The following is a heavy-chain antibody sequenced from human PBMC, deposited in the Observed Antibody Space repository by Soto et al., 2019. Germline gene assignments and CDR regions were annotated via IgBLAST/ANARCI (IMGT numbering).Heavy chain of an antibody. CDR2: IYYSGST. CDR3: AREERDYYYYGMDV. Sequence: KPSETLSLTCTVSGGSISSGDYYWSWIRQPPGKGLEWIGYIYYSGSTYYNPSLKSRVTISVDTSKNQFSLKLSSVTAADTAVYYCAREERDYYYYGMDVWGQGTTVTVSS. J-gene: IGHJ6*02. CDR1: GGSISSGDYY. V-gene: IGHV4-30-4*01. D-gene: IGHD1-26*01.